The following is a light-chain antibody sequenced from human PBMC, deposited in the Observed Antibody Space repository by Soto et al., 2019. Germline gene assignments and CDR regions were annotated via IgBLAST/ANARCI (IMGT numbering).Light chain of an antibody. Sequence: EIILTQSSATQCLSPVERATLSCGSSQSVSSSYVAWYQHRPGLAPRLLIHDASSRATGIPDRFSGTKSGTDFTLTIRRLEPEDAAVYYCKKYGSSPITFGKGTRLEIK. V-gene: IGKV3D-20*01. CDR1: QSVSSSY. J-gene: IGKJ5*01. CDR3: KKYGSSPIT. CDR2: DAS.